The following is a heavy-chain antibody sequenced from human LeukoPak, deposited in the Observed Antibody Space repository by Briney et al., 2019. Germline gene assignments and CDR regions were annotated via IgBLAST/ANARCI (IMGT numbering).Heavy chain of an antibody. V-gene: IGHV3-21*01. CDR1: GFTFGSYS. CDR3: ARDHRITMVRGVTGMDV. J-gene: IGHJ6*02. Sequence: GGSLRLSCAASGFTFGSYSMNWVRQAPGKGLEWVSSISSSSSYIYYADSVKGRFTISRDNAKNSLYLQMNSLRAEDTAVYYCARDHRITMVRGVTGMDVWGQGTTVTVSS. CDR2: ISSSSSYI. D-gene: IGHD3-10*01.